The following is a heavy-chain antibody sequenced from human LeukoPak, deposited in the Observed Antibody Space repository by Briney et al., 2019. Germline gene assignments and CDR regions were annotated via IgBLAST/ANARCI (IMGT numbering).Heavy chain of an antibody. Sequence: GGSLRLSCAASGFTFSSYGMSWVRQAPGKGLEWASAISGSGGSTYYADSVKGRFTISRDNSRTTLYLLMNSLRAEDTAVYYCAKDAAANVDYPYYFDYWGQGALVTVSS. CDR3: AKDAAANVDYPYYFDY. V-gene: IGHV3-23*01. CDR2: ISGSGGST. CDR1: GFTFSSYG. J-gene: IGHJ4*02. D-gene: IGHD4-11*01.